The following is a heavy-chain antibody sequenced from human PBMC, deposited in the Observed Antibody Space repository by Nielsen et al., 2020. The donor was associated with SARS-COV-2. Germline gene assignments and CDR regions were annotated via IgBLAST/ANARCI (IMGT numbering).Heavy chain of an antibody. CDR1: GGSLSSRNYY. Sequence: SETLSLTCTVSGGSLSSRNYYWGWIRQPPGKGLEWIGTIYYSGSVSYNPSLRSRVTISVDTSKKHFSLKLTSVTAADTAVYFCARGDIPVVPAAMFRGDDAFDIWGQGTMVRVSS. CDR3: ARGDIPVVPAAMFRGDDAFDI. CDR2: IYYSGSV. D-gene: IGHD2-2*01. J-gene: IGHJ3*02. V-gene: IGHV4-39*02.